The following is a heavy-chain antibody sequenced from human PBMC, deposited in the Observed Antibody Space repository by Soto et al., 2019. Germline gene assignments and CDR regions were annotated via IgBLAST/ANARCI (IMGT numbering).Heavy chain of an antibody. J-gene: IGHJ3*02. CDR2: IYRGDAT. V-gene: IGHV3-53*01. CDR3: ARDRYPNYPPDAFDI. Sequence: GGSLRLSCAVSGFSVSDNYMSWVRQAPGKGLEWVSVIYRGDATYYADSVKGRFTISRDNSKNTVYLQMNSLRAEDTAVYYCARDRYPNYPPDAFDIWGQGTLVTVSS. D-gene: IGHD4-4*01. CDR1: GFSVSDNY.